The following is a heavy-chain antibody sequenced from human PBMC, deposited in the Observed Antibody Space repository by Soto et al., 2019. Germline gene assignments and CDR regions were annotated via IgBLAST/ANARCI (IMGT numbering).Heavy chain of an antibody. J-gene: IGHJ6*02. CDR1: GGTFSSYA. D-gene: IGHD5-18*01. Sequence: QVQLVQSGAEVKKPGSSVKVSCKASGGTFSSYAISWVRQAPGQGLEWMGGIIPIFGTANYAQKFKGRVTITADEYTSTAYMELSRLRSEDTAVYYCARGMDTARFYYYYGMDVWGQGTTVTVSS. CDR3: ARGMDTARFYYYYGMDV. V-gene: IGHV1-69*01. CDR2: IIPIFGTA.